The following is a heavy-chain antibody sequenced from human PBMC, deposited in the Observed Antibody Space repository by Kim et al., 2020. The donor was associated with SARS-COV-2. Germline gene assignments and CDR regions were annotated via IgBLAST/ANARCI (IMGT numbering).Heavy chain of an antibody. D-gene: IGHD2-2*01. Sequence: SETLSLTCAVYGGSFSGYYWSWIRQPPGKGLEWIGEINHSGSTNYNPSLKSRVTISVDTSKNQFSLKLSSVTAADTAVYYCATGPDKGYCSSTSCYYHDYWGQGTLVTVS. CDR1: GGSFSGYY. J-gene: IGHJ4*02. V-gene: IGHV4-34*01. CDR2: INHSGST. CDR3: ATGPDKGYCSSTSCYYHDY.